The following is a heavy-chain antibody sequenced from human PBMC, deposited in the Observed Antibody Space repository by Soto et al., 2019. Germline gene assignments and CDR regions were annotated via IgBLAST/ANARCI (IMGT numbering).Heavy chain of an antibody. CDR3: ARDYYGDYGDYYYGMDV. D-gene: IGHD4-17*01. CDR2: IWYDGSNK. J-gene: IGHJ6*02. Sequence: QVPLVESGGGVVQPGRSPRLSCAASGFTFSSYGMHWVRQAPGKGLEWVAVIWYDGSNKYYADSVKGRFTISRDNSKNTLYLQMNSLRAEDTAVYYCARDYYGDYGDYYYGMDVWGQGTTVTVSS. V-gene: IGHV3-33*01. CDR1: GFTFSSYG.